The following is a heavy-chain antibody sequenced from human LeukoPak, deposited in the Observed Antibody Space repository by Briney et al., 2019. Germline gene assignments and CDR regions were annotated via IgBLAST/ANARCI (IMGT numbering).Heavy chain of an antibody. Sequence: PGGSLRLSCAASGFTVSSNYMSWVRQAPGKGLEWISVIYSGASTYYADSVKGRFTISRDNSKNTLYLQMNGLRAEDTAVYYCARDLGYQLLDGYYYYMDVWGKGTTVTVSS. D-gene: IGHD2-2*01. CDR2: IYSGAST. V-gene: IGHV3-53*01. J-gene: IGHJ6*03. CDR1: GFTVSSNY. CDR3: ARDLGYQLLDGYYYYMDV.